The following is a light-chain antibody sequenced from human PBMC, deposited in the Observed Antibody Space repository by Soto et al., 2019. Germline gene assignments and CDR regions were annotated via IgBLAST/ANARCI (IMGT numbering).Light chain of an antibody. J-gene: IGKJ1*01. V-gene: IGKV3-20*01. Sequence: EIVLTQSPATLSVSPGERVTLSCRASQSVDINLAWYQQKPGQAPRLVIYGASTRATGIPDRFSGSGSGTDFTLTISRLEPEDFAVYYCQQYGTSPWTFGQGTKVDIK. CDR2: GAS. CDR3: QQYGTSPWT. CDR1: QSVDIN.